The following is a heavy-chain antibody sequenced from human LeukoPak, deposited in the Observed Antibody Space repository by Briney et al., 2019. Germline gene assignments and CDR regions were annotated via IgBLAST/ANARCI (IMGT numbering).Heavy chain of an antibody. Sequence: SVTLSLTSTGYTFTVYYMDWVRHAPRQGHERMGWINPNRCGKNYAQKLQGRVTMTRDTSISTAYMELSRLRSDYTAVYYCGRDRSSTLTTVFWFDRWGQGTLVTVSS. CDR2: INPNRCGK. CDR1: GYTFTVYY. D-gene: IGHD4-11*01. CDR3: GRDRSSTLTTVFWFDR. J-gene: IGHJ5*02. V-gene: IGHV1-2*02.